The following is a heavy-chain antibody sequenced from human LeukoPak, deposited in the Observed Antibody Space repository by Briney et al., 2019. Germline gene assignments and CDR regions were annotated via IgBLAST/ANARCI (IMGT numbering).Heavy chain of an antibody. Sequence: GGSLRPSCAASEFTFSSYAMSWVRQAPGKGLEWVSAINGSGGRTHYADSVKGRFTISRDNSKNTLYLQMNSLRAEDTAVYYCAKVPYGSGSYATFDYWGQGTLVTVSS. D-gene: IGHD3-10*01. J-gene: IGHJ4*02. CDR1: EFTFSSYA. CDR2: INGSGGRT. CDR3: AKVPYGSGSYATFDY. V-gene: IGHV3-23*01.